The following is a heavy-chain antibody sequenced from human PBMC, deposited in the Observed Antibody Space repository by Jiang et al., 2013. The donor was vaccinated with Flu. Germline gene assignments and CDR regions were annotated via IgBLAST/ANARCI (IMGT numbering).Heavy chain of an antibody. Sequence: VQLVESGGGLVKSGGSLRLSCEGSGFTFKDAWMSWVRQAPGKGLEWVGRIRTTIADGGATDYDAPAKGRFTISRDDSRNTAYLQMNSLRNEDTAVYYCIRESGSGPYWGQGALVTVSS. D-gene: IGHD6-19*01. CDR2: IRTTIADGGAT. CDR1: GFTFKDAW. V-gene: IGHV3-15*01. J-gene: IGHJ4*02. CDR3: IRESGSGPY.